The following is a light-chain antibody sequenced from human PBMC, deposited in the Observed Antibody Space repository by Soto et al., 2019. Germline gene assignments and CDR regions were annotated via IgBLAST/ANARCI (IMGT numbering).Light chain of an antibody. V-gene: IGKV3-20*01. CDR2: GAS. J-gene: IGKJ2*01. CDR3: LQYEISPQYT. CDR1: QSVSSSY. Sequence: RTSLARRVGQSVSSSYLAWYQQKPGQAPRLLIYGASSRATGIPHTFSGSDSGIQANPIFSSLYPEDFGVQDRLQYEISPQYTLAEGTKVDIK.